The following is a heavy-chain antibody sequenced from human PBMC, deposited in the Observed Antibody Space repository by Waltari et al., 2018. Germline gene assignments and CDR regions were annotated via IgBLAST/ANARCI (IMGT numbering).Heavy chain of an antibody. CDR3: ARTKAPHSSSWYDLYGMDV. D-gene: IGHD6-13*01. V-gene: IGHV4-59*01. CDR1: GGSISSYY. J-gene: IGHJ6*02. Sequence: QVQLQESGPGLVKPSETLSLTCTVSGGSISSYYWSWIRQPPGKGLEWIGYIYYSGSTNYNPSLKSRVTISVDTSKNQFSLKLSSVTAADTAVYYCARTKAPHSSSWYDLYGMDVWGQGTTVTVSS. CDR2: IYYSGST.